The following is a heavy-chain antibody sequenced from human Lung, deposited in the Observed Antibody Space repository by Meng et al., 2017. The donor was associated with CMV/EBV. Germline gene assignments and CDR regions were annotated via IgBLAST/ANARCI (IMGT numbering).Heavy chain of an antibody. CDR3: AGILGVYCSSTSCFGWYFDY. V-gene: IGHV4-39*07. CDR1: GSSIRSSSYY. D-gene: IGHD2-2*01. J-gene: IGHJ4*02. Sequence: SDTLSLTCTVPGSSIRSSSYYWGWIRQPPGRGLEWIGNIFYRGSTYYSPSLKRRVTMSVDTSENQFSLKLSSVTAADTAVYYCAGILGVYCSSTSCFGWYFDYWGQGTLVTVSS. CDR2: IFYRGST.